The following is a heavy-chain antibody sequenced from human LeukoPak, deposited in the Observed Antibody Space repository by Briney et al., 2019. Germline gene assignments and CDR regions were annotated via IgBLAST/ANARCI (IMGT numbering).Heavy chain of an antibody. D-gene: IGHD3-3*01. V-gene: IGHV1-8*01. J-gene: IGHJ4*02. Sequence: ASVKVSCKASGYTFTSYDINWVRQATGQGLEWMGWMNPNSGNTGYAQKFQGRVTMTRNTSISTAYMELSSLRSEDTAVYYCARESRNYDFWSGYLSTFDYWGQGTLVTVSS. CDR1: GYTFTSYD. CDR3: ARESRNYDFWSGYLSTFDY. CDR2: MNPNSGNT.